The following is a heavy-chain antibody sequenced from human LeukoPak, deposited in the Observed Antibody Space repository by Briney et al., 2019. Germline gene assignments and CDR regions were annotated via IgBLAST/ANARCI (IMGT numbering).Heavy chain of an antibody. CDR2: ISGSGGST. CDR1: GFTFSSYA. Sequence: GRSLRLSCAASGFTFSSYAMSWVRQAPGKGLEWVSAISGSGGSTYYADSVKGRFTISRDNSKNTLYLQMNSLRAEDTAVYYCAKDQDFWSGYTHFDYWGQGTLVTVSS. V-gene: IGHV3-23*01. D-gene: IGHD3-3*01. J-gene: IGHJ4*02. CDR3: AKDQDFWSGYTHFDY.